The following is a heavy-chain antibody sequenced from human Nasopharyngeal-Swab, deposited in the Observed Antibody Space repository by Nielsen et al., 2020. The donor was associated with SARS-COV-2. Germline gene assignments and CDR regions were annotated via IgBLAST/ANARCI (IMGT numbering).Heavy chain of an antibody. Sequence: GASLQISCASSGFTFSSYSMNWVRQAPGKGLEWVSSISTSSSYIYYADSVKGRFTISRDNAKNSLYLQMNSLRAEDTAVYYCARDHVLPDAFDIWGQGTMVTVSS. V-gene: IGHV3-21*01. CDR1: GFTFSSYS. CDR3: ARDHVLPDAFDI. D-gene: IGHD3-10*01. CDR2: ISTSSSYI. J-gene: IGHJ3*02.